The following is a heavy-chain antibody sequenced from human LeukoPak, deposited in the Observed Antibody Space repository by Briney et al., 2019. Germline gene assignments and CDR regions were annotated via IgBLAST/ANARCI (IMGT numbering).Heavy chain of an antibody. CDR2: IYPGDSDT. CDR1: GYSFASYW. Sequence: GESLKISCKGSGYSFASYWIGWVRQMPGKGLEWMGIIYPGDSDTRYSPSFQGQVTISADKSISTAYLQWSSLKASDTAMYYCARGSKAQLAHFDYWGQGTLVTVSS. V-gene: IGHV5-51*01. D-gene: IGHD6-13*01. J-gene: IGHJ4*02. CDR3: ARGSKAQLAHFDY.